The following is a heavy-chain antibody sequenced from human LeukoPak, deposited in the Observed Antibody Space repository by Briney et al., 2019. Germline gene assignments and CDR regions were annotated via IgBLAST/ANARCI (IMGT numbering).Heavy chain of an antibody. Sequence: GGSLRLSCAASGFTFSTHWMHWVRQAPGKGLVWVSRINTDGSSTTYADSVKGRFTISRDNARNTVYLQMNSLRAEDTAVYYCARDRGHAYFFDYWGQGALVTVSS. CDR2: INTDGSST. D-gene: IGHD2-2*01. J-gene: IGHJ4*02. V-gene: IGHV3-74*01. CDR3: ARDRGHAYFFDY. CDR1: GFTFSTHW.